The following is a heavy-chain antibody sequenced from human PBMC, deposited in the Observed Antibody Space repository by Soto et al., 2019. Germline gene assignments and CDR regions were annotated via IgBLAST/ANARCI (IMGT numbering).Heavy chain of an antibody. D-gene: IGHD2-15*01. CDR1: GGSISSGGYS. J-gene: IGHJ4*02. CDR3: ARAQGKLLLLFDY. V-gene: IGHV4-30-2*01. CDR2: IYHSGST. Sequence: QLQLQESGSGLVKPSQTLSLTCAVSGGSISSGGYSWSWIRQPPGKGLEWIGYIYHSGSTYYNPSLKSRVTISVNRSKNQFSLKLSSVTAADTAVYYCARAQGKLLLLFDYWGQGTLVTVSS.